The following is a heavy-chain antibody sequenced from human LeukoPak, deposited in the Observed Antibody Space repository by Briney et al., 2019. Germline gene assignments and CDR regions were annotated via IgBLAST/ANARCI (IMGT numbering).Heavy chain of an antibody. CDR1: GFTFSSYA. CDR3: AKEAPISWLQGSFDY. Sequence: PGGSLRLSCAASGFTFSSYAMSWVRQAPGEGLEWVSAISGSGGSTYYADSVKGRFTISRDNSKNTLYLQMSSLRAEDTALYYCAKEAPISWLQGSFDYWGQGTLVTVSS. D-gene: IGHD5-12*01. J-gene: IGHJ4*02. V-gene: IGHV3-23*01. CDR2: ISGSGGST.